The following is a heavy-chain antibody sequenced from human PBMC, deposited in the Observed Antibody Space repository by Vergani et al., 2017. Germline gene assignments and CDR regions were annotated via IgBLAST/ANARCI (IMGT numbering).Heavy chain of an antibody. V-gene: IGHV1-2*02. CDR3: ARDQSAYYYYYGMDV. CDR2: INPNSGGT. J-gene: IGHJ6*02. CDR1: GYTFTGYY. Sequence: QVQLVQSGAEVKKPGASVKVSCKASGYTFTGYYMHWVRQAPGQGLEWMGWINPNSGGTNYAQKFQGRVTMTTDTSTSTAYMELRSLRSDDTAVYYCARDQSAYYYYYGMDVWGQGTTVTVSS.